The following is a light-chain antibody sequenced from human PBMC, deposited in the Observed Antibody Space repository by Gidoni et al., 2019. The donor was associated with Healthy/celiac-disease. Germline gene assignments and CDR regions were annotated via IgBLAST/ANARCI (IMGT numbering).Light chain of an antibody. CDR2: KAS. CDR1: QSISNS. Sequence: DIQMTQSPSTLSASVGDRVTITCRASQSISNSLAWYQQKPGKAPKLLIYKASTLQSGVPSRFSGSGSGTEFTLTIISLQPDDFAGYYCQQYNGYSPTFGQGTKVEIK. CDR3: QQYNGYSPT. J-gene: IGKJ1*01. V-gene: IGKV1-5*03.